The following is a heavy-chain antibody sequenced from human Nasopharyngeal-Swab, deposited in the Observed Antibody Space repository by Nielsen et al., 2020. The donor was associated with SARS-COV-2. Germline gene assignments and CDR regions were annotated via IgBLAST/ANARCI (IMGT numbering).Heavy chain of an antibody. CDR1: GFTFSSYG. V-gene: IGHV3-30*03. D-gene: IGHD2-21*01. J-gene: IGHJ6*02. CDR2: ISYDGSNK. CDR3: ARVGVVIAHYYYYGMDV. Sequence: GESLKISCAASGFTFSSYGMHWVRQAPGKGLEWVAVISYDGSNKYYADSVKGRFTISRDNSKNTLYLQMNSLRAEDTAVYYCARVGVVIAHYYYYGMDVWGQGTTVTVSS.